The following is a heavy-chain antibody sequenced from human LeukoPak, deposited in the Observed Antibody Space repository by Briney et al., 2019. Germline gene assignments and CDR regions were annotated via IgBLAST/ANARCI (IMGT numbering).Heavy chain of an antibody. V-gene: IGHV1-2*02. D-gene: IGHD2/OR15-2a*01. CDR3: ARLGGNINSPYGNWFDP. J-gene: IGHJ5*02. CDR1: GCTLTGYY. Sequence: GASVKVSCKASGCTLTGYYMYWVRQAPGQGLEWMGWINPNNGDTKYAQKFQGRVTMTRDTSISTAYMELSRLRSDDTAVYYCARLGGNINSPYGNWFDPWGQGALVTVSS. CDR2: INPNNGDT.